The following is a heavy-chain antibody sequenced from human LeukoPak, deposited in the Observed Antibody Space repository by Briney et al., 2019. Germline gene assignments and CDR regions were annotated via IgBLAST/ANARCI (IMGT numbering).Heavy chain of an antibody. CDR2: IIPILGIA. CDR1: GGTFSSYA. V-gene: IGHV1-69*04. Sequence: ASVKVPCKASGGTFSSYAISWVRQAPGQGLEWMGRIIPILGIANYAQKFQGRVTITADKSTSTAYMELSSLRSEDTAVYYCARDQSRYYDSSGYSMSDYWGQGTLVTVSS. J-gene: IGHJ4*02. D-gene: IGHD3-22*01. CDR3: ARDQSRYYDSSGYSMSDY.